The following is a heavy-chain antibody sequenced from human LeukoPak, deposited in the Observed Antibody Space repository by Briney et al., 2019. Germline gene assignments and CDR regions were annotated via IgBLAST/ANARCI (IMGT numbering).Heavy chain of an antibody. CDR2: INPNSGGT. CDR3: ARPRNSYGTPLEY. J-gene: IGHJ4*02. CDR1: GYTFTGYY. V-gene: IGHV1-2*06. D-gene: IGHD5-18*01. Sequence: ASVKVSCKASGYTFTGYYMHWVRQAPGQGLEWMGRINPNSGGTNYAQKFQGRVTMTRDTSISTAYMELSRLRSDDTAVYYCARPRNSYGTPLEYWGQGTLVTVSS.